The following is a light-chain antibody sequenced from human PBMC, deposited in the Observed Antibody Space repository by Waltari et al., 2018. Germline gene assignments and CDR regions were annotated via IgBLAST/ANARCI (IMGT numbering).Light chain of an antibody. Sequence: DIRMTQSPSSLSASVGDRVTITCRASQNINNYLNLYQQKPRKAPKLLIYAASSLQRGVPSRFSGSGSGTDFTLTISSLQPEDFATYYCQQSSSSPWYTFGQGTKLEI. CDR3: QQSSSSPWYT. CDR1: QNINNY. CDR2: AAS. V-gene: IGKV1-39*01. J-gene: IGKJ2*01.